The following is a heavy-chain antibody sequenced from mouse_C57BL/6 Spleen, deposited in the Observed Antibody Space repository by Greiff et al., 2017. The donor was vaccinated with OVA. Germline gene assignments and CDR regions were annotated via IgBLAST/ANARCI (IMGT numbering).Heavy chain of an antibody. V-gene: IGHV5-16*01. CDR2: INYDGSST. CDR1: GFTFSDYY. CDR3: ARQPTGYFDV. D-gene: IGHD1-1*01. J-gene: IGHJ1*03. Sequence: EVMLVESEGGLVQPGSSMKLSCTASGFTFSDYYMAWVRQVPEKGLEWVANINYDGSSTYYLDSLKSRFIISRDNAKNILYLQMSSLKSEDTATYYCARQPTGYFDVWGTGTTVTVSS.